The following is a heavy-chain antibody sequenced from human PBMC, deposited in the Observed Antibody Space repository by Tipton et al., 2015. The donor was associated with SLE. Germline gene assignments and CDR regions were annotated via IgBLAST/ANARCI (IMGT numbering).Heavy chain of an antibody. CDR1: GGSISSYY. D-gene: IGHD6-19*01. J-gene: IGHJ4*02. Sequence: TLSLTCTVSGGSISSYYWSWIRQPPGKGLEWIGYIHYSGSTNYNPSLKSRVTISVDTSKNQFSLKLSSVTAADTAVYYCAREMDSSGPTFDYWGQGTLVTVSS. V-gene: IGHV4-59*01. CDR2: IHYSGST. CDR3: AREMDSSGPTFDY.